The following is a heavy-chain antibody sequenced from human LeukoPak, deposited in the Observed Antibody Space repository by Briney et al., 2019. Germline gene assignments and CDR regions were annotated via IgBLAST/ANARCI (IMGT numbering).Heavy chain of an antibody. J-gene: IGHJ4*02. Sequence: GGSLRLSCTGSGFTFSSHWMSWVRQAPGRGLEWVANIKEDGSETYYLDSVKGRFTISRDFSKNTLYLQMNSLRAEDTAVYYCAKDPRYYGSGSFFDYWGQGTLVTVSS. CDR1: GFTFSSHW. CDR2: IKEDGSET. V-gene: IGHV3-7*03. CDR3: AKDPRYYGSGSFFDY. D-gene: IGHD3-10*01.